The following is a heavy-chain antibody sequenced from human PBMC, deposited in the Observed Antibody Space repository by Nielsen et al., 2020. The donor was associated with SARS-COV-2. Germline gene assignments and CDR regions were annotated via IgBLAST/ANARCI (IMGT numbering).Heavy chain of an antibody. CDR2: ISDDGTNK. D-gene: IGHD3/OR15-3a*01. Sequence: GGSLRLSCAASGFTFRTFAMHWVRLAPGKGLGWVAIISDDGTNKYYADSVKGRFTISRDFSKTTLYLQMNSLRAEDTAMYYCAKDRATFMIYFRRGGPDYWGQGTLVTVSS. V-gene: IGHV3-30*18. J-gene: IGHJ4*02. CDR1: GFTFRTFA. CDR3: AKDRATFMIYFRRGGPDY.